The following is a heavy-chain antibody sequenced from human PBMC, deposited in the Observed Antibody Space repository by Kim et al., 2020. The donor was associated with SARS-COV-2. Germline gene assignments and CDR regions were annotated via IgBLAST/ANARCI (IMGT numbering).Heavy chain of an antibody. Sequence: GGSLRLSCAASGFTFSSYWMHWVRQAPGKGLVWVSRINSDGSSTSYADSVKGRFTISRDNAKNTLYLQMNSLRAEDTAVYYCAILSSPTGAGIYYYYYGMDVWGQGTTVTVSS. CDR1: GFTFSSYW. J-gene: IGHJ6*02. D-gene: IGHD6-13*01. V-gene: IGHV3-74*01. CDR3: AILSSPTGAGIYYYYYGMDV. CDR2: INSDGSST.